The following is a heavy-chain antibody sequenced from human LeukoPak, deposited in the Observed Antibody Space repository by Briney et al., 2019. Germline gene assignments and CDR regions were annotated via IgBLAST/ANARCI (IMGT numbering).Heavy chain of an antibody. CDR2: IIPKLSIT. D-gene: IGHD2-2*01. CDR1: GDTFSTYG. CDR3: ARDRDRCEGDTCYQSFYV. J-gene: IGHJ4*02. V-gene: IGHV1-69*04. Sequence: ASLKVSCKAPGDTFSTYGINWVRQAPGQGLEWVGRIIPKLSITNYAQKLQDRVTITADKSTSTAYMELSSLTSGDTAVYYCARDRDRCEGDTCYQSFYVWSQGTLVTVSS.